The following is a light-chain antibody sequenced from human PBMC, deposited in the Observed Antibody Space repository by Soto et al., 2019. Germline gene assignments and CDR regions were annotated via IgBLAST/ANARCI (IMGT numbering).Light chain of an antibody. J-gene: IGKJ5*01. CDR3: QQYYSFPLT. CDR2: AAS. Sequence: DIQMTQSPSTLAASVGDRVTITCRASQSISSWLAWYQQKPGKAPEILIYAASTLQSGVPSRFSGSGSGTDFTLTISCLQSEDVATYYCQQYYSFPLTFGQGTRLEIK. CDR1: QSISSW. V-gene: IGKV1-5*01.